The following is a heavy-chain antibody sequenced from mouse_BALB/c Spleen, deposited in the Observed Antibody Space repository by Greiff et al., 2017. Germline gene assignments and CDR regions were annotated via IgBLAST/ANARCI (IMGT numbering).Heavy chain of an antibody. D-gene: IGHD3-3*01. CDR3: ARRGRRGFDD. CDR1: GFTFSSFG. Sequence: EVQVVESGGGLVQPGGSRKLSCAASGFTFSSFGMHWVRQAPEKGLEWVAYISSGSSTIYYADTVKGRFTISRDNPKNTLFLQMTSVRSEDTARYYCARRGRRGFDDWGQGTTLTVSS. J-gene: IGHJ2*01. V-gene: IGHV5-17*02. CDR2: ISSGSSTI.